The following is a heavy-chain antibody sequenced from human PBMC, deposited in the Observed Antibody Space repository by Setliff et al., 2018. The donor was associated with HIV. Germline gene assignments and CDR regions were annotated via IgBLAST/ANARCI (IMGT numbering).Heavy chain of an antibody. Sequence: SETLSLTCTVPGGSIIRGSYSWGWIRQPPGKGLEWIGSISYTGITNYNPSLKSRVTISVDTSQNQFSLKLTSVTAADTAVYYCARLRQWLAFFDSWGQGTLVTVSS. CDR1: GGSIIRGSYS. J-gene: IGHJ4*02. CDR3: ARLRQWLAFFDS. D-gene: IGHD6-19*01. CDR2: ISYTGIT. V-gene: IGHV4-39*01.